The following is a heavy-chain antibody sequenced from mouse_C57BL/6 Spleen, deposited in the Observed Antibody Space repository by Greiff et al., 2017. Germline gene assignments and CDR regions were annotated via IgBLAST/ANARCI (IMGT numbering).Heavy chain of an antibody. Sequence: VQLQQPGAELVKPGASVKMSCKASGYTFTSYWITWVKQRPGQGLEWIGDIYPGSGSTNYNEKFKSKATLTVDTSSSTAYMQLSSLTSEDSAVYYCARGRENYNAMDYWGQGTSVTVSS. CDR2: IYPGSGST. CDR1: GYTFTSYW. J-gene: IGHJ4*01. CDR3: ARGRENYNAMDY. V-gene: IGHV1-55*01.